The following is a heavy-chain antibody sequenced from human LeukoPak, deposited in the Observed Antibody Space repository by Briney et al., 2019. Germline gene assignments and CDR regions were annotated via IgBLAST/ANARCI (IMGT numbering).Heavy chain of an antibody. CDR3: ARGGWYSDY. Sequence: NPSETLSLTCTVSGGAISTYYWSWIRQPAGKGLEWIGRIYTSGTTNSNPSLKSRVTMSVDTSKNQFSLKLSSVTAADTAVYYCARGGWYSDYWGQGTLVTVSS. D-gene: IGHD6-19*01. CDR1: GGAISTYY. V-gene: IGHV4-4*07. CDR2: IYTSGTT. J-gene: IGHJ4*02.